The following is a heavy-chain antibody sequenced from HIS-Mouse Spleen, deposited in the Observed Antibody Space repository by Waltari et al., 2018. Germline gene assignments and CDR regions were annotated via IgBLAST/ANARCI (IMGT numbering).Heavy chain of an antibody. CDR3: AKDKHHAFDY. CDR1: GFPFSSDA. Sequence: QVQLVESGGGVVQPGRSLRLSCAASGFPFSSDAMHWVRQAPGKGLEWVAVISYDGSNKYYADSVKGRFTISRDNSKNTLYLQMNSLRAEDTAVYYCAKDKHHAFDYWGQGTLVTVSS. V-gene: IGHV3-30*18. CDR2: ISYDGSNK. J-gene: IGHJ4*02.